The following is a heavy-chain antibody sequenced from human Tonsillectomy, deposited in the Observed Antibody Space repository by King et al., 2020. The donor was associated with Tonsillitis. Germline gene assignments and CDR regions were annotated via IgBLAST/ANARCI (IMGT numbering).Heavy chain of an antibody. J-gene: IGHJ4*02. CDR1: GFTFSSYT. D-gene: IGHD3/OR15-3a*01. Sequence: VQLVESGGGPVKPGGSLRLSCAASGFTFSSYTMNWVRQAPGRGLEWVSCISSSSSYIYYADSVKGRFTISRDNAKNSVYLQMNSLRAEDTAVYYCVRAVGLVNVDYWGQGSLVTVSS. V-gene: IGHV3-21*06. CDR3: VRAVGLVNVDY. CDR2: ISSSSSYI.